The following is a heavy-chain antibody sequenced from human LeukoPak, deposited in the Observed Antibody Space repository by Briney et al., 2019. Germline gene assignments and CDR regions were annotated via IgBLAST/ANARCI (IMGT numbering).Heavy chain of an antibody. D-gene: IGHD6-19*01. CDR3: ASSKGVAGTFSSYYYYYMDV. CDR2: IIPIFGTA. Sequence: SVKVSCKASGGTFSSYAISWVRQASGQGLEWMGGIIPIFGTANYAQKFQGRVTITADESTSTAYMELSSLRSEDTAVYYCASSKGVAGTFSSYYYYYMDVWGKGTTVTVSS. CDR1: GGTFSSYA. V-gene: IGHV1-69*13. J-gene: IGHJ6*03.